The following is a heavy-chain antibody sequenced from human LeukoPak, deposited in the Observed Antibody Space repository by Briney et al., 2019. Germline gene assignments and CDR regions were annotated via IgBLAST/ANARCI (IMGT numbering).Heavy chain of an antibody. D-gene: IGHD3-10*01. J-gene: IGHJ4*02. CDR2: IYSGGST. Sequence: PGGSLRLSCAASGFTVSSNYMSWVRQAPGKGLEWVSVIYSGGSTYYADSVKGRFTISRDNSKNTLYLQMNSLRAEDTAVYYCARMVRGVVYFDYWGQGTLVTVSS. V-gene: IGHV3-66*01. CDR1: GFTVSSNY. CDR3: ARMVRGVVYFDY.